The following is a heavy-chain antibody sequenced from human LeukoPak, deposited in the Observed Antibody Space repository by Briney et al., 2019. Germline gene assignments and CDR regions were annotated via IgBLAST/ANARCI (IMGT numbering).Heavy chain of an antibody. V-gene: IGHV4-34*01. CDR3: AREGSSGWRLGDWFDP. CDR2: INHSGST. CDR1: GESFSGYY. Sequence: SETLSLTCAVYGESFSGYYWSWIRQPPGKGLEWIGEINHSGSTNYTPSLKSRVTISVDTSKNQFSLKLSSVTAADTAVYYCAREGSSGWRLGDWFDPWGQGTLVTVSS. D-gene: IGHD6-19*01. J-gene: IGHJ5*02.